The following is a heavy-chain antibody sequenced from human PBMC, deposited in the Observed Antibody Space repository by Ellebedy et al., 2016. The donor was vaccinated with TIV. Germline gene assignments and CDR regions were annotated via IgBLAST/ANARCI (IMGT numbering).Heavy chain of an antibody. V-gene: IGHV5-51*01. CDR2: IYPGDSDT. CDR3: ARPYYYDSSGYYSGDY. J-gene: IGHJ4*02. D-gene: IGHD3-22*01. Sequence: GESLKISCKGSGYSFTSYWISWVRQMPGKGLEWMGIIYPGDSDTRYSPSFQGQVTISVDKSSSTAYLQWNSLKASDTAMYFCARPYYYDSSGYYSGDYWGQGTLVTVSS. CDR1: GYSFTSYW.